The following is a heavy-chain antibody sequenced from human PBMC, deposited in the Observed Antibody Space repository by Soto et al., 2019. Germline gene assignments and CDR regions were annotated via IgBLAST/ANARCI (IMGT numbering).Heavy chain of an antibody. Sequence: GGPLTLSCAASGFTFSSYAMHWVRQAPGKGLEWVAVISYDGRNKYYADSVKGRFTIPRENSKNTLYLKINSLRAEDRAVYNSRRDLYVSGWYGWPTGNGGQETWVTVSS. V-gene: IGHV3-30*04. CDR1: GFTFSSYA. CDR3: RRDLYVSGWYGWPTGN. CDR2: ISYDGRNK. D-gene: IGHD6-19*01. J-gene: IGHJ4*02.